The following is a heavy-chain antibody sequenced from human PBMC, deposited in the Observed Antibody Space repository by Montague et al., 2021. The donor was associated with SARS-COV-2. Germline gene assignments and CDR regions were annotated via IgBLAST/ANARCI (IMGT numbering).Heavy chain of an antibody. CDR2: INHSGST. J-gene: IGHJ6*02. CDR3: VRLLKATMIAVVFIGGPLSASGIDV. CDR1: GGSFSGYY. V-gene: IGHV4-34*01. Sequence: SETLSLTCAVYGGSFSGYYWNWIRQPPGKGLQWIGEINHSGSTNYNPSLKSRVTISVDTYKSQFSLRLSSVTAADTDVYYCVRLLKATMIAVVFIGGPLSASGIDVWGQGTTVTVAS. D-gene: IGHD3-22*01.